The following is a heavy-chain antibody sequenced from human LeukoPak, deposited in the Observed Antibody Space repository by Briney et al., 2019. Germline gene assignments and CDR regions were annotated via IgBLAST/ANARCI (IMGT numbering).Heavy chain of an antibody. CDR1: GFTFSSYA. V-gene: IGHV3-23*01. D-gene: IGHD3-3*01. J-gene: IGHJ4*02. Sequence: GGSLRLSCAASGFTFSSYAMSWVRQAPGKGLEWVSAISGSGGSTYYADSVKGRFTISRDNSKNTLYLQMNSLRAEDTAVYYCAKDLASITIFGVVIIGDYWGQGTLVTVSS. CDR3: AKDLASITIFGVVIIGDY. CDR2: ISGSGGST.